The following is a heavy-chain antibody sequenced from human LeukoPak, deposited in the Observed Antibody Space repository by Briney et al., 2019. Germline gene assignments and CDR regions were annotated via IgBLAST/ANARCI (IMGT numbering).Heavy chain of an antibody. CDR1: GGSYSSSGYY. V-gene: IGHV4-39*07. J-gene: IGHJ4*02. Sequence: PSETLSLTCTVSGGSYSSSGYYWGCFRQPPGKGLEWIGSLFYSGNAYYNPSLKSRVTISVDTSKNHFSLKLRSVTAADTAVYYCATLGSWSPDYFDHWGQGTLVTVSS. CDR3: ATLGSWSPDYFDH. CDR2: LFYSGNA. D-gene: IGHD7-27*01.